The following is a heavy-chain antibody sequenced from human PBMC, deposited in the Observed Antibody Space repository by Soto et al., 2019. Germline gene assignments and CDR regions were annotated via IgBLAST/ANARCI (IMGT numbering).Heavy chain of an antibody. J-gene: IGHJ4*01. CDR3: AKGRGSSWTIDY. D-gene: IGHD6-13*01. CDR1: GFNFRSYA. Sequence: DVELSESGGGLVQPGGSLRLSCAASGFNFRSYAMSWVRRAPGKGLEWVSAISGSGGTSYFADSVRGRFTISRDNSKNTLYLQLGSLRVGDTAEYFCAKGRGSSWTIDYWGHGTLVTVSS. V-gene: IGHV3-23*01. CDR2: ISGSGGTS.